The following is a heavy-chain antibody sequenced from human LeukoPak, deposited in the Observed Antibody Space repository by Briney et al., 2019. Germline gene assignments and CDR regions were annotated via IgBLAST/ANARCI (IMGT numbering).Heavy chain of an antibody. Sequence: GGSLRLSCAASGFTFSAYWMTWVRQAPGKGLEWVANVNGNEREKYYVDSVKGRFTISRDNAQNSLYLQMSSLRVEDTAVYYCARGRYCTSGSCYFDYWGQGTLVTVSS. CDR3: ARGRYCTSGSCYFDY. J-gene: IGHJ4*02. D-gene: IGHD2-8*01. CDR1: GFTFSAYW. CDR2: VNGNEREK. V-gene: IGHV3-7*01.